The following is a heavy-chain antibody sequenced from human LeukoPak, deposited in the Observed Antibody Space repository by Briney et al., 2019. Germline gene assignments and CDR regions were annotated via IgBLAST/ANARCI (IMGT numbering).Heavy chain of an antibody. CDR1: GGSISSYY. CDR3: ARSPIAAAGPEGAFDI. CDR2: IYTSGST. Sequence: SETMSLTCTVSGGSISSYYWSWIRQPARKGLEWIGRIYTSGSTNYNPSPKSRVTMSGDTSKNQSSLKLSSVTAADTAVYYCARSPIAAAGPEGAFDIWGPGTMVTVSS. D-gene: IGHD6-13*01. J-gene: IGHJ3*02. V-gene: IGHV4-4*07.